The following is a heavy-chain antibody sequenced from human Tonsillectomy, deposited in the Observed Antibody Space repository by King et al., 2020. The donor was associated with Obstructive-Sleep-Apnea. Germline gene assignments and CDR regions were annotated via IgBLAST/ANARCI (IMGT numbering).Heavy chain of an antibody. J-gene: IGHJ3*02. CDR1: GFTFSSFW. CDR2: IKQDGSEK. CDR3: ASGDTFDI. Sequence: VQLVESGGGLVQPGGSLRLSCAASGFTFSSFWMSWVRQAPGKGLEGGANIKQDGSEKYYVDSVKGRFTISRDNAKNSLYLQMNSLRAEDTAVYYCASGDTFDIWGQGTMVTVSS. V-gene: IGHV3-7*03.